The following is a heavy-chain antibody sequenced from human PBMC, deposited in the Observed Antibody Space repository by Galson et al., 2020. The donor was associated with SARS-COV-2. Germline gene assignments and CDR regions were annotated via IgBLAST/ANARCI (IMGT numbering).Heavy chain of an antibody. CDR1: GFTFSTYW. J-gene: IGHJ4*02. CDR2: INSNGSST. Sequence: GESLKISCAASGFTFSTYWMHWVRQAPGKGLVWVSRINSNGSSTSYADSVKGRFTISRDNAKHTLYLQMNSLRAEDTALYYCTATRAYWGQGTLVTVSS. D-gene: IGHD1-26*01. V-gene: IGHV3-74*01. CDR3: TATRAY.